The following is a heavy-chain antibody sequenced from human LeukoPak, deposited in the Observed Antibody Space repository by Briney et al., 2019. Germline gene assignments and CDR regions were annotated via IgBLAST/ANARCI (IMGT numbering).Heavy chain of an antibody. CDR2: INPSGGST. V-gene: IGHV1-46*03. J-gene: IGHJ4*02. CDR1: GYTFTSYY. Sequence: ASVKVSCKASGYTFTSYYMHWVRQAPGQGLEWMGIINPSGGSTSYAQKFQGRVTMTRDMSTSTVYMELSSLRSEDTAVYYCAREYYDSSGYYPWDYWGQGTLVTVSS. D-gene: IGHD3-22*01. CDR3: AREYYDSSGYYPWDY.